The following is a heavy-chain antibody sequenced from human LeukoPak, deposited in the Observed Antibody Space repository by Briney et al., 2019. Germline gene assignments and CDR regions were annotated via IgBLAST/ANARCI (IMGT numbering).Heavy chain of an antibody. Sequence: SETLSLTCAVYGGSFSGYYWSWIRQPPGKGLEWIGEINHSGSTNYNPFLKSRVTISVDTSKNQFSLKLSSVTAADTAVYYCARTGAEVAAAGPFDYWGQGTLVTVSS. CDR3: ARTGAEVAAAGPFDY. CDR1: GGSFSGYY. CDR2: INHSGST. J-gene: IGHJ4*02. V-gene: IGHV4-34*01. D-gene: IGHD6-13*01.